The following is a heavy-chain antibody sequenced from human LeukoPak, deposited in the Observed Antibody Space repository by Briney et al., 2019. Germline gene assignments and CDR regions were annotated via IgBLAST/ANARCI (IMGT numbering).Heavy chain of an antibody. J-gene: IGHJ4*02. V-gene: IGHV3-30*18. CDR2: ISYDGSNK. CDR1: GFTFSSYG. Sequence: GGSLRLSCAASGFTFSSYGMHWVRQAPGKGLEWVAVISYDGSNKYYADSVKGRFTISRDNSKNTLYLQMNSLRAEDTAVYYCAKEDYYDFSYWGQGTLVTVSS. D-gene: IGHD3-3*01. CDR3: AKEDYYDFSY.